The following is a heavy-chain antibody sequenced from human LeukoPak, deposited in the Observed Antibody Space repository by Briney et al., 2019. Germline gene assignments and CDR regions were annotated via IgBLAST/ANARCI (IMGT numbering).Heavy chain of an antibody. D-gene: IGHD2-15*01. Sequence: GRSLRLSCAASGFTFSGYGMHWVRQAPGKGLEWVAVIWYDGSNKYYADSVKGRFTISRDNSKNTLYLQMNSLRAEDAAVYYCARDHVRDRVFDYWGQGTLVTVSS. CDR2: IWYDGSNK. J-gene: IGHJ4*02. CDR1: GFTFSGYG. CDR3: ARDHVRDRVFDY. V-gene: IGHV3-33*01.